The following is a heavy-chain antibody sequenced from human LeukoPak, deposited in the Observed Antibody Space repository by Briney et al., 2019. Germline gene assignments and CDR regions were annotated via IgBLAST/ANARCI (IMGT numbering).Heavy chain of an antibody. CDR2: IKQDGGEK. CDR1: GFTLSTFW. V-gene: IGHV3-7*01. J-gene: IGHJ3*02. CDR3: ATSQTTSGRYGNAFDI. D-gene: IGHD6-19*01. Sequence: GGSLRLSCAASGFTLSTFWMSWVRQAPGKGLEWVANIKQDGGEKYYVESVKGRFTISRDNAKNSLYLQMNSLRAEDTAVYYCATSQTTSGRYGNAFDIWGQGMMVIVSS.